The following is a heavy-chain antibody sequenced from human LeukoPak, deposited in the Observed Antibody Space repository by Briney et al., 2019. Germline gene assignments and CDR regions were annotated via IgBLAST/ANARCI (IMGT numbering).Heavy chain of an antibody. CDR1: GFPFSSYW. D-gene: IGHD5-24*01. V-gene: IGHV3-7*01. CDR3: ARVRDGYNPFDY. Sequence: GGSLRLSCVASGFPFSSYWMTWVRQAPGKGLEWVANIKQDGSKKSYVDSVKGRFTISRDNSKNTLYLQMNSLRAEDTAVYYCARVRDGYNPFDYWGQGTLVTVSS. CDR2: IKQDGSKK. J-gene: IGHJ4*02.